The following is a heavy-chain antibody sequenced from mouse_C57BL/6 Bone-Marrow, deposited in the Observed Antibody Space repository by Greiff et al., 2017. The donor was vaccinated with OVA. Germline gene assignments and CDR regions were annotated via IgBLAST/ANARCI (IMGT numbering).Heavy chain of an antibody. CDR3: AKFYDYDKYWYFDV. CDR2: ISDGGSYT. V-gene: IGHV5-4*01. J-gene: IGHJ1*03. Sequence: EVQLVESGGGLVKPGGSLKLSCAASGFTFSSYAMSWVRQTPEKRLEWVATISDGGSYTYYPDNVKGRFTISRDNAKNNLYLQMSHLKSEDTAMYYCAKFYDYDKYWYFDVWGTGTTVTVSS. CDR1: GFTFSSYA. D-gene: IGHD2-4*01.